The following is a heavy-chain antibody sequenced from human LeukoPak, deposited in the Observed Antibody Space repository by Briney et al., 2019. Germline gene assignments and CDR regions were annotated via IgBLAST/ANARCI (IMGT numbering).Heavy chain of an antibody. Sequence: PSETLSLTCTVSGGSISSSSYYWGWIRQPPGKGLEWIGSIYYSGSTDYNLSLKSRVTISVDTSKNQFSLKLSSVTAADTAVYYCARPGIVGATEAFDIWGQGTMVTVSS. CDR3: ARPGIVGATEAFDI. J-gene: IGHJ3*02. CDR2: IYYSGST. D-gene: IGHD1-26*01. V-gene: IGHV4-39*01. CDR1: GGSISSSSYY.